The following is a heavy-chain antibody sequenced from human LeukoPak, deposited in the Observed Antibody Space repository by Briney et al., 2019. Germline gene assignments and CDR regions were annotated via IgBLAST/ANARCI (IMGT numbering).Heavy chain of an antibody. CDR2: ISYDGSNK. V-gene: IGHV3-30*18. J-gene: IGHJ4*02. Sequence: GRSLRLSCAAYGFTFSSHGMHWVRQAPGKGLEWVAVISYDGSNKYYADSVKGRFTISRDKSNNTLYLQMNSLRAEDTAVYYCAKVTYSSSWSRPFDYWGQGTLVTVSS. D-gene: IGHD6-13*01. CDR3: AKVTYSSSWSRPFDY. CDR1: GFTFSSHG.